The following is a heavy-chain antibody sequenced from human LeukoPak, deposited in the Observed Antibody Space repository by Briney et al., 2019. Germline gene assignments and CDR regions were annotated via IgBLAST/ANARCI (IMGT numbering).Heavy chain of an antibody. V-gene: IGHV1-2*02. D-gene: IGHD3-22*01. J-gene: IGHJ3*02. CDR2: INPNSGGT. Sequence: ASVKVSCKASGYTFTGYYMHWVRQAPGQGLEWMGWINPNSGGTNYAQKFQGRVTMTRDTSISTAYMELSRLRSDDTAVYYCARELINYYDSSGYREGAFDIWGQGTMVTVSS. CDR1: GYTFTGYY. CDR3: ARELINYYDSSGYREGAFDI.